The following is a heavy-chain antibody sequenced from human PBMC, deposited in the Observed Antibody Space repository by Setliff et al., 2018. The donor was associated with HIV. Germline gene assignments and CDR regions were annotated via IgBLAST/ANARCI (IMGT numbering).Heavy chain of an antibody. CDR3: ARGLGQQLGRFWYFDL. CDR1: GGSISSGGYY. J-gene: IGHJ2*01. CDR2: IYYSGST. Sequence: PSETLSLTCTVSGGSISSGGYYWSWIRQHPGKGLEWIGYIYYSGSTYYNPSLKSRVTISVDTSKNQFSLKLSSVTAADTAVYYCARGLGQQLGRFWYFDLWGRGTLVTVSS. V-gene: IGHV4-31*03. D-gene: IGHD6-13*01.